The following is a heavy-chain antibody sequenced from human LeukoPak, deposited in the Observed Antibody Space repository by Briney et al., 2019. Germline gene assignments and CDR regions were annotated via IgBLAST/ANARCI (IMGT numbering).Heavy chain of an antibody. V-gene: IGHV4-59*01. CDR3: ARVPSRYYYGSGSYHSSARFDP. CDR1: GGSISSYY. CDR2: IYYSGST. Sequence: SETLSLTCTVSGGSISSYYWSWIRQPPGKGLEWVGYIYYSGSTNYNPSLKSRVTISVDTSKNQFSLKLSSVTAADTAVYCCARVPSRYYYGSGSYHSSARFDPWGQGTLVTVSS. J-gene: IGHJ5*02. D-gene: IGHD3-10*01.